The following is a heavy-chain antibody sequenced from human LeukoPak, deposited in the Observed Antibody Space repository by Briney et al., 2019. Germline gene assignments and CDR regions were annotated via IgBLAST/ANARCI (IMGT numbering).Heavy chain of an antibody. V-gene: IGHV4-38-2*02. D-gene: IGHD3-10*01. J-gene: IGHJ4*02. CDR1: GYSISSGYY. CDR2: IYHSGST. Sequence: SETLSLTCTVSGYSISSGYYWGWIRQPPGKGLEWIGSIYHSGSTYYNPSLKSRVTISVDTSKNQFSLKLSSVTAADTAVYYCARSSHYGSGSYDYWGQGTLVTVSS. CDR3: ARSSHYGSGSYDY.